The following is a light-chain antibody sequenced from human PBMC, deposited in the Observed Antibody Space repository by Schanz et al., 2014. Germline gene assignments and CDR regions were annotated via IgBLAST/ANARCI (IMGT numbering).Light chain of an antibody. V-gene: IGKV3-11*01. J-gene: IGKJ5*01. CDR1: QSVSSN. Sequence: EIVLTQSPGTLSLSPGERATLSCRASQSVSSNLAWYQQKPGQAPRLLIYGASTRATGIPARFSGSGSGTDFTLTISSLEPEDFAVYYCQQRSNWPPPITFGQGTRLEIK. CDR2: GAS. CDR3: QQRSNWPPPIT.